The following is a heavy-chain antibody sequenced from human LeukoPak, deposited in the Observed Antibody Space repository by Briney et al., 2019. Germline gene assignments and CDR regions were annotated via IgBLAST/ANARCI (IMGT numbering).Heavy chain of an antibody. D-gene: IGHD3-9*01. Sequence: PKASVKVSCKASGYTFTSYDINWVRQATGQGLEWTGWMNPNSGNTGYAQKFQGRVTMTRNTSISTAYMELSSLRSEDTAVYYCARNDIAGIYYYYYGMDVWGQGTTVTVSS. CDR3: ARNDIAGIYYYYYGMDV. CDR2: MNPNSGNT. CDR1: GYTFTSYD. V-gene: IGHV1-8*01. J-gene: IGHJ6*02.